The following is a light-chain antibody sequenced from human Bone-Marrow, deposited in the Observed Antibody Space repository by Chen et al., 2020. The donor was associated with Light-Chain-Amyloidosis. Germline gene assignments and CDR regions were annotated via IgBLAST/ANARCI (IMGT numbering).Light chain of an antibody. CDR1: SGDIGRYNR. CDR3: SSLTTTTTLV. CDR2: EVT. Sequence: QSARTQPPAVSGSPGQAVTITCTGTSGDIGRYNRVSWYQQTPGTVPKLVIYEVTRRPSGVPPPFSGSKSGNTPSLTISGLQTEAEADYYCSSLTTTTTLVFAGGTKLTVL. J-gene: IGLJ2*01. V-gene: IGLV2-18*02.